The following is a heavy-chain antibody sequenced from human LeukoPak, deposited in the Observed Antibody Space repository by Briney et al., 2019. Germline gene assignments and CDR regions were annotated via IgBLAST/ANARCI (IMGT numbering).Heavy chain of an antibody. V-gene: IGHV4-34*01. CDR2: INHGGST. CDR3: ARNGILGIAAAVDV. D-gene: IGHD6-13*01. J-gene: IGHJ6*03. Sequence: SETLSLTCAVYGGSFSGYYWSWIRQPPGKGLEWIGEINHGGSTNYNPSLKSRVTISVDTSKNQLSLKLSSVTAADTAVYYCARNGILGIAAAVDVWGKGTTVTVS. CDR1: GGSFSGYY.